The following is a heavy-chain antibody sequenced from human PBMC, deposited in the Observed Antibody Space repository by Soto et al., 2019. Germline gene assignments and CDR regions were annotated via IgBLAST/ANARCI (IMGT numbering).Heavy chain of an antibody. V-gene: IGHV4-59*08. J-gene: IGHJ4*02. CDR1: GGSFRGYY. Sequence: PSETLSLTCTVYGGSFRGYYWTWIRQPPGKGLEWIGYIYYSGSTNYNPSLKSRVTISVDTSKNQFSLKLSSVTAADTAVYYCARRYGDYFDYWGQGTLVTVSS. CDR2: IYYSGST. D-gene: IGHD4-17*01. CDR3: ARRYGDYFDY.